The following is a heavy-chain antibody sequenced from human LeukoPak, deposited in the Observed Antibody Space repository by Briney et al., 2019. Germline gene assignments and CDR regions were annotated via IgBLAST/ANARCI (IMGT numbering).Heavy chain of an antibody. Sequence: GGSLRLSCAASGFTFSNHWMRWVRQAPGKGLEWVANIKQDGSEAYDGDSVKGRFTISRDNAKNSLYLQMNSLRAEDTAVYYCARVEWMGRMDYWGQGTLITVSS. CDR3: ARVEWMGRMDY. CDR2: IKQDGSEA. V-gene: IGHV3-7*04. D-gene: IGHD3-3*01. CDR1: GFTFSNHW. J-gene: IGHJ4*02.